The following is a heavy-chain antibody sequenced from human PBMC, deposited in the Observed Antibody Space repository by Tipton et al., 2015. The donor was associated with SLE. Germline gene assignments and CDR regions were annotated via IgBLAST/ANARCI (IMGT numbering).Heavy chain of an antibody. V-gene: IGHV1-8*01. CDR1: GYTFSTYD. Sequence: QLVQSGPEVKKPGASVKVSCKASGYTFSTYDIDWVRQATGQGLEWMGWMNPNSGNSGYAQKFQGRVTMTRNNSISTAYMELSSLQVEDTAVYYCAGGRGAVAGRENWFGPWCQGTLVTVSS. J-gene: IGHJ5*02. CDR2: MNPNSGNS. D-gene: IGHD6-19*01. CDR3: AGGRGAVAGRENWFGP.